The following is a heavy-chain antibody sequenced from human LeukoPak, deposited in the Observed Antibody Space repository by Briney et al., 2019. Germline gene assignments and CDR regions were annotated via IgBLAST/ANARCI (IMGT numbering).Heavy chain of an antibody. V-gene: IGHV1-2*02. J-gene: IGHJ4*02. CDR2: INPNSGVT. CDR3: ARGWELYSSDY. Sequence: GASVKVSCKASRYTFTSYGISWVRQAPGQELVWMGWINPNSGVTNYAQRFQGRVTMTRGTSISTAYMELRRLRSDDTAVCYCARGWELYSSDYWGQGTLVTVSS. D-gene: IGHD1-26*01. CDR1: RYTFTSYG.